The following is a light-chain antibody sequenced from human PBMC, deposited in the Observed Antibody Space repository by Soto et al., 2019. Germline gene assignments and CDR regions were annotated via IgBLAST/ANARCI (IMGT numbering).Light chain of an antibody. CDR3: MQATHWPIT. J-gene: IGKJ1*01. Sequence: DVVMTQSPLSLPVTLGQPASISCRSNQSLVYSDGIAYFSWFQQRKGRSPRSLIYKVSNRDSGVPARFRGSGSGTDFALQISRVEADDVGVYYCMQATHWPITFGQGTKVDIK. CDR2: KVS. CDR1: QSLVYSDGIAY. V-gene: IGKV2-30*01.